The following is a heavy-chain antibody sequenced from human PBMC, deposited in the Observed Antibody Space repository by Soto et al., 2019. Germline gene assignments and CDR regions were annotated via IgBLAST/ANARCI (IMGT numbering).Heavy chain of an antibody. V-gene: IGHV4-59*01. CDR2: IYYLGST. Sequence: ETLSRTCSVSEGSMREYFCSWIRQCPGKGLEWIGYIYYLGSTDYNPSLKSRVTISVDTSKRQFSLRLTSVTAADTAVYYCARDGYDGSGSPYPAYWGPGTQVTVSS. J-gene: IGHJ4*02. CDR1: EGSMREYF. CDR3: ARDGYDGSGSPYPAY. D-gene: IGHD3-10*01.